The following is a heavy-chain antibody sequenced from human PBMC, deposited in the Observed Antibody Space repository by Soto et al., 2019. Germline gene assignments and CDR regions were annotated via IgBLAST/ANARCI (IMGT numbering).Heavy chain of an antibody. D-gene: IGHD4-17*01. J-gene: IGHJ6*02. Sequence: GGSLRLSCAASGFTFNRYSMGWVRQAPGKGLEWVSSISGSTNFIYYADSVKGRFTVSRDNAKNSLHLQMNSLRAEDTAVYYCARAGGSTVTTDYYYAMDVWGQGTTVTVSS. CDR2: ISGSTNFI. CDR3: ARAGGSTVTTDYYYAMDV. CDR1: GFTFNRYS. V-gene: IGHV3-21*01.